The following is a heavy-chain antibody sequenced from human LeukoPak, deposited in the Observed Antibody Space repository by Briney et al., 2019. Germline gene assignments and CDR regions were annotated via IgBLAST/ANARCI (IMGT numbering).Heavy chain of an antibody. V-gene: IGHV3-53*03. J-gene: IGHJ4*02. D-gene: IGHD5-24*01. CDR1: GFTFSSSD. CDR2: IYSGGDT. Sequence: GGSLRLSCATSGFTFSSSDMTWVRQPPGEGLEWVSLIYSGGDTYYADSAKGRFTISRDNSKNTLYLQMNSLRAEDTALYYCAKDLGPGSMATSPGFDYWGQGTLVTVSS. CDR3: AKDLGPGSMATSPGFDY.